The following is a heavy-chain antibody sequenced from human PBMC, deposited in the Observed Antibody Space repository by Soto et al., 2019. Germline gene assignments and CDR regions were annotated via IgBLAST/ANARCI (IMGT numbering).Heavy chain of an antibody. CDR3: TRLSIYCTNGVCSPLA. V-gene: IGHV3-73*01. D-gene: IGHD2-8*01. Sequence: EVQLVESGGGLVQPGGSLKLSCAASGFTFSASAVHWVRQASGKGLEWVGRVRSKANNYATAYAASVKGRFTVSRDDSKNTAYLQMNSLKAEDTAVYYCTRLSIYCTNGVCSPLAWGKGTLVTVSS. CDR1: GFTFSASA. J-gene: IGHJ5*02. CDR2: VRSKANNYAT.